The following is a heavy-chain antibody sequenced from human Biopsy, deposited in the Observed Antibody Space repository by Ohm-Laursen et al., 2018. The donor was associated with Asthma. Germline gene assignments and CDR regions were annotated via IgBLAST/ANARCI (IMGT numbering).Heavy chain of an antibody. D-gene: IGHD2-15*01. CDR3: ARSREAYCSGGTCHTSGFDF. Sequence: SLRLSCTASGFTLSRYAMNWVRQAPGKGLEWVSSISRSSTYIYYADSIKGRFTISRDNAKTSLYLQMNSLRAEDTAVYYCARSREAYCSGGTCHTSGFDFWGQGTLVTVSS. CDR2: ISRSSTYI. J-gene: IGHJ4*02. CDR1: GFTLSRYA. V-gene: IGHV3-21*01.